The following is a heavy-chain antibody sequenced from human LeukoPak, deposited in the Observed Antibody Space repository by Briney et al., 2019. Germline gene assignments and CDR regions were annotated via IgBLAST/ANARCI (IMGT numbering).Heavy chain of an antibody. CDR1: GYTFTGYY. CDR2: INPNSGGT. J-gene: IGHJ1*01. D-gene: IGHD6-19*01. V-gene: IGHV1-2*02. CDR3: ARVGSSGWDGEYFQH. Sequence: ASVKVSCKASGYTFTGYYMHWVRQAPGQGLEWMGWINPNSGGTNYAQKFQGRVTMTRDTSISTAYMELSRLRSDDTAVYYCARVGSSGWDGEYFQHWGQGTLVTVSS.